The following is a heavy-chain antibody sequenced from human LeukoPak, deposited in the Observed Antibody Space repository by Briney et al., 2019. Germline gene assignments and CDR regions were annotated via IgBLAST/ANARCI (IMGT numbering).Heavy chain of an antibody. CDR3: ARDDALVATGSFDY. J-gene: IGHJ4*02. V-gene: IGHV1-18*01. CDR2: ISAYNGNT. CDR1: GYTFTSYG. Sequence: ASVRVSCKSSGYTFTSYGINWVRQAPGQGLEWMGWISAYNGNTNYAQKLQGRVTMTTDTSTSTAYMELRSLRSDDTAVYYCARDDALVATGSFDYWGQGTLVTVSS. D-gene: IGHD5-12*01.